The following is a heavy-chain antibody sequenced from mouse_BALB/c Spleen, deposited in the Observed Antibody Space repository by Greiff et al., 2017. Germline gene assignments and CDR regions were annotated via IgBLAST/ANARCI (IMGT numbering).Heavy chain of an antibody. Sequence: DVKLVESGGDLVKPGGSLKLSCAASGFTFSSYGMSWVRQTPDKRLEWVATISSGGSYTYYPDSVKGRFTISRDNAKNTLYLQMSSLKSEDTAMYYCARQGYGNWFAYWGQGTLVTVSA. CDR3: ARQGYGNWFAY. V-gene: IGHV5-6*02. CDR1: GFTFSSYG. D-gene: IGHD2-10*02. CDR2: ISSGGSYT. J-gene: IGHJ3*01.